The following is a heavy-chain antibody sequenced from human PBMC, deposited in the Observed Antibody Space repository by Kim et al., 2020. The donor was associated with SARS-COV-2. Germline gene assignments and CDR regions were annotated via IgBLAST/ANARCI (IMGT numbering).Heavy chain of an antibody. Sequence: GGSLRLSCAASGFTFRSFDMHWVRQAPGKGLEWVALIWYDGSNKYYADSVKGRFTISRDNSKNTLYLQMNSLRAEDTAVYYCARDRMITFGGVIAHMYCLDYWGQGTMVTVSS. V-gene: IGHV3-33*01. J-gene: IGHJ4*02. D-gene: IGHD3-16*02. CDR1: GFTFRSFD. CDR2: IWYDGSNK. CDR3: ARDRMITFGGVIAHMYCLDY.